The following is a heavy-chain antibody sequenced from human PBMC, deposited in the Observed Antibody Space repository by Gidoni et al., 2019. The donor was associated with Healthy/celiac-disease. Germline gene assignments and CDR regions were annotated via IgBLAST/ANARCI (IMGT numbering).Heavy chain of an antibody. CDR2: ISYDGSNK. V-gene: IGHV3-30*01. J-gene: IGHJ4*02. CDR1: GFTFSSYA. Sequence: QVQLVESGGGVVQPGRSLRLSCAASGFTFSSYAMHWVRQAPGKGLEWVAVISYDGSNKYYADSVKGRFTISRDNSKNTLYLQMNSLRAEDTAVYYCARDRGLAYGDFDYWGQGTLVTVSS. D-gene: IGHD4-17*01. CDR3: ARDRGLAYGDFDY.